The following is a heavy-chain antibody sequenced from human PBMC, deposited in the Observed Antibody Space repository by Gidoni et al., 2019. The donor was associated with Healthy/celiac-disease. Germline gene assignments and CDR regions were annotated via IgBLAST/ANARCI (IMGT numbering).Heavy chain of an antibody. CDR2: ISSNGGST. V-gene: IGHV3-64D*08. Sequence: EVQLVASGGGLVQPGGSLRLSCSASGFTFSSYAMHWVRQAPGKGLEYVSAISSNGGSTYYADSVKGRFTISRDNSKNTLYLQMSSLRAEDTAVYYCVKAPGYSYGLPDWYFDLWGRGTLVTVSS. J-gene: IGHJ2*01. D-gene: IGHD5-18*01. CDR1: GFTFSSYA. CDR3: VKAPGYSYGLPDWYFDL.